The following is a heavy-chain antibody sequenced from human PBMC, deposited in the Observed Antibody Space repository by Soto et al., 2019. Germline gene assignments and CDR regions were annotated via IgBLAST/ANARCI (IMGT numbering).Heavy chain of an antibody. D-gene: IGHD3-3*01. CDR3: AKEGRLYDDFWCGAIGSFAI. Sequence: QGQLVESGGDAVQPGRSLRLSCVGSGFTFSNHAIHWVRLAPGQGLEWVAYISFDGSNKAYGDSVQGRFTISRDNSKSTVFLQMSSPRVDDPGVFHCAKEGRLYDDFWCGAIGSFAIWGRGTMITVSS. J-gene: IGHJ3*02. CDR1: GFTFSNHA. CDR2: ISFDGSNK. V-gene: IGHV3-30*18.